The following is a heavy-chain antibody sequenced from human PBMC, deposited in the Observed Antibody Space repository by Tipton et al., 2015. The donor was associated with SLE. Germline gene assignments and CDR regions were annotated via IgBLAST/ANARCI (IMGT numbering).Heavy chain of an antibody. D-gene: IGHD3-9*01. CDR1: GGSFSGYY. CDR3: ARGYLGWFDP. J-gene: IGHJ5*02. Sequence: TLSLTCAVYGGSFSGYYWSWIRQPPGKGLEWIGEINHSGSTNYNPSLKSRVTISVDTSKNQFSLKLSSVTAADTAVYYCARGYLGWFDPWGQGTLVTVPS. CDR2: INHSGST. V-gene: IGHV4-34*01.